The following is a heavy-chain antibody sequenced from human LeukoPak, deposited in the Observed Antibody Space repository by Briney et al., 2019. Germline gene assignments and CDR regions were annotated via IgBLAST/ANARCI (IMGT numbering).Heavy chain of an antibody. J-gene: IGHJ4*02. CDR2: IYYSGST. V-gene: IGHV4-59*01. D-gene: IGHD3-3*01. CDR3: ARDSSIFGVKGFDY. CDR1: GGSISSYY. Sequence: SETLSLTCTVSGGSISSYYWSWIRQPPGKGLEWIGYIYYSGSTNYNPSLKSRVTISVDTSKNQFSLKLSSVTAADTAVYYCARDSSIFGVKGFDYWGQGTLVTVSS.